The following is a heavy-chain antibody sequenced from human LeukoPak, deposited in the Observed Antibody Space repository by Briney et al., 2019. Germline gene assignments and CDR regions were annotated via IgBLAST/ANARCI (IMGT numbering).Heavy chain of an antibody. D-gene: IGHD6-19*01. CDR1: GFTFSSYE. CDR2: ISGSGDST. J-gene: IGHJ4*02. Sequence: GGSLRLSCAASGFTFSSYEMNWVGQAPGKGVEWVSSISGSGDSTYYANSVKGRFTISRDNSKNTLYLQMNSLRAEDTAIYYCAKATIEQWLVKVDSFDYWGQGTLVTVSS. CDR3: AKATIEQWLVKVDSFDY. V-gene: IGHV3-23*01.